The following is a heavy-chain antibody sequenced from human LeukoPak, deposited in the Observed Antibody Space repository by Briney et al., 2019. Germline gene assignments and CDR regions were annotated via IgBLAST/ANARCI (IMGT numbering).Heavy chain of an antibody. CDR1: GFTFSSYS. CDR2: ISSSSSYI. Sequence: GGSLRLSCAASGFTFSSYSMNWVRQAPGKGLEWVSSISSSSSYIYYADSVKGRFTISRDNAKNSLYLQMNSLRAEDTAVYYCARSLDSGYDYLPEYFDYWGQGTLVTVPS. D-gene: IGHD5-12*01. J-gene: IGHJ4*02. V-gene: IGHV3-21*01. CDR3: ARSLDSGYDYLPEYFDY.